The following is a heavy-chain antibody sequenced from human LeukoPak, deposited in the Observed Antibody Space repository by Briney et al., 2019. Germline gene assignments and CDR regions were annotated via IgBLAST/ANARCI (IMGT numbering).Heavy chain of an antibody. CDR1: GFTFSSYA. CDR2: ISGSGGST. Sequence: GGSLRLSCAASGFTFSSYAMRWVRQAPGKGLEWVSAISGSGGSTYYADSVKGRFTISRDNSKNTLYLQMNSLRAEDTAVYYCAKSVYDYVWGSYRLGYFDYWGQGTLVTVSS. J-gene: IGHJ4*02. D-gene: IGHD3-16*02. V-gene: IGHV3-23*01. CDR3: AKSVYDYVWGSYRLGYFDY.